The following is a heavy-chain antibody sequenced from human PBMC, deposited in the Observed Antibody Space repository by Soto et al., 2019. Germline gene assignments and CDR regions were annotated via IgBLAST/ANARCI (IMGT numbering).Heavy chain of an antibody. Sequence: GGSLRLSCAASGFTFSSYGMHWVRQAPGKGLEWVAVIWYDGSNKYYADSVKGRFTISRDNSKNTLYLQMNSLRAEDTAVYYCARDPTVVTPGYFDYWGQGTLVTVSS. D-gene: IGHD4-17*01. CDR3: ARDPTVVTPGYFDY. V-gene: IGHV3-33*01. CDR2: IWYDGSNK. J-gene: IGHJ4*02. CDR1: GFTFSSYG.